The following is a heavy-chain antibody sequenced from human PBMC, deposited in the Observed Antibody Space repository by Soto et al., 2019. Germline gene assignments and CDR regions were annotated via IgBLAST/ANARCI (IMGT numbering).Heavy chain of an antibody. V-gene: IGHV3-23*01. CDR2: ISGSGGST. CDR3: AKDVLEWLPLYGMDV. D-gene: IGHD3-3*01. CDR1: GFTFSSYA. J-gene: IGHJ6*02. Sequence: GGSLRLSCAASGFTFSSYAVSWVRQAPGKGLEWVSAISGSGGSTYYADSVKGRFTISRDNSKNTLYLQMNSLRAEDTAVYYCAKDVLEWLPLYGMDVWGQGTTVTVSS.